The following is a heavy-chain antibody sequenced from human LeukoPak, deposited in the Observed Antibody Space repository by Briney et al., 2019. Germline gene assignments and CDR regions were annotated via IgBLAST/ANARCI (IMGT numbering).Heavy chain of an antibody. D-gene: IGHD3-10*01. CDR1: GGSFSGYY. Sequence: SETLSLTCAVYGGSFSGYYWSWIRQPPGKGLEWIGEINHSGSTNYNPSLKSRVTISVDASKNQFSLKLSSVTAAGTAVYYCARYPYYYGSGSYDYWGQGTLVTVSS. J-gene: IGHJ4*02. CDR3: ARYPYYYGSGSYDY. V-gene: IGHV4-34*01. CDR2: INHSGST.